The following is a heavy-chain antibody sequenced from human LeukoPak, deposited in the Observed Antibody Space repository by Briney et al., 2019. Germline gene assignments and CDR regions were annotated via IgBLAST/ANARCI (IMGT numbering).Heavy chain of an antibody. D-gene: IGHD5-12*01. V-gene: IGHV3-33*06. CDR2: ISYDGKNI. CDR3: AKTYSRESGYDFFFHY. CDR1: GFSFSNYG. Sequence: GGSLRPSCAASGFSFSNYGFHWVRQAPGKGLDWVSAISYDGKNIHYADSVKGRFTISRDNSRNTVYLQMNSLRVEDTAVYYCAKTYSRESGYDFFFHYWGQGTRVTVSS. J-gene: IGHJ4*02.